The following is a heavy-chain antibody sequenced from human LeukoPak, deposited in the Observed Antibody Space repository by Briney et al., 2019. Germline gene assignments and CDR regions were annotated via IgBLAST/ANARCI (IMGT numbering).Heavy chain of an antibody. CDR1: GFTFSSYA. CDR3: AKDLDGYCSGDSCAFCDY. Sequence: GGSLRLSCAASGFTFSSYAMTWVRQAPGKGLQWVSTISGGGGSTFYADSVKGRFTVSRDNSKSTLYLQMNSLRAEDTAIYYCAKDLDGYCSGDSCAFCDYWGQGTLVTVSS. V-gene: IGHV3-23*01. D-gene: IGHD2-15*01. CDR2: ISGGGGST. J-gene: IGHJ4*02.